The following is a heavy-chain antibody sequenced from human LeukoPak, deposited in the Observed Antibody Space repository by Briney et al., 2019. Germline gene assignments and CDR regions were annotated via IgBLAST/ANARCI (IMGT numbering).Heavy chain of an antibody. D-gene: IGHD5-18*01. CDR1: GFTFSSYW. Sequence: GGSLPLSCAVSGFTFSSYWMNWVRQAPGKGLEWVANIKQDGSQKYYVDSVRGRFTISRDNAKNSLYLQLNSLRAEDTAVYYCARDESGDSYGLYWGQGTLVTVSS. V-gene: IGHV3-7*05. J-gene: IGHJ4*02. CDR3: ARDESGDSYGLY. CDR2: IKQDGSQK.